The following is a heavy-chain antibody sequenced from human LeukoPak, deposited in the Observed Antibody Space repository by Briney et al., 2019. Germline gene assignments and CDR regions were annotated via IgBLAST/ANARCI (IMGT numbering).Heavy chain of an antibody. CDR1: GFTFSSYA. J-gene: IGHJ6*02. Sequence: GGSLRLSCAASGFTFSSYAMSWVRQAPGKGLEWVSAISGSGGSTYYADSVKGRFTISRDNSKNTLYLQMNSLRAEDTAVYYCAKSLKPGIAAAGPAGYYYYGMDVWGQGTTVTVSS. V-gene: IGHV3-23*01. CDR2: ISGSGGST. CDR3: AKSLKPGIAAAGPAGYYYYGMDV. D-gene: IGHD6-13*01.